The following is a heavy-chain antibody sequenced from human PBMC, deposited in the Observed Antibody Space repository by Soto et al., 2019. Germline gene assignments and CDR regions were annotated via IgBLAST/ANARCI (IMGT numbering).Heavy chain of an antibody. Sequence: GGSLRLSCAASGFTFDDYGMSWVRQAPGKGLEWVSGINWNGGSTGYADSVKGRFTISRDNAKNSLYLQMNSLRAEDTALYYCARYYDILTGSKYGMDVWGKGTTVTVPS. CDR1: GFTFDDYG. V-gene: IGHV3-20*04. CDR2: INWNGGST. J-gene: IGHJ6*04. D-gene: IGHD3-9*01. CDR3: ARYYDILTGSKYGMDV.